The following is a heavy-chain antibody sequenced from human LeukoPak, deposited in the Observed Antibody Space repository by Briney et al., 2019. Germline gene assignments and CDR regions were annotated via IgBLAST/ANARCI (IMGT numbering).Heavy chain of an antibody. J-gene: IGHJ6*02. D-gene: IGHD2-2*01. CDR3: ARGGYCSSTSCPHYYYGIDV. CDR1: GFTFSSYG. CDR2: IWYGGSNK. V-gene: IGHV3-33*01. Sequence: PGRSLRLSCAASGFTFSSYGMHWVRQAPGKGLEWVAVIWYGGSNKYYADSVKGRFTISRDNSKNTLYLQMNSLRAEDTAVYYWARGGYCSSTSCPHYYYGIDVWGQGTTVTVSS.